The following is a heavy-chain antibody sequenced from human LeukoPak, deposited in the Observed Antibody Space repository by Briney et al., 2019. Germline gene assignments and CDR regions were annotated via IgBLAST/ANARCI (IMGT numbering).Heavy chain of an antibody. D-gene: IGHD6-13*01. CDR3: ARDHSSSWYFDY. Sequence: ASVKVSCKASGYTFTSYAMHWVRQAPGQRLEWMGWINVGNGNTKYSQKLQGRVTITRDTSATTAYMELSSLRSEDTAVYYCARDHSSSWYFDYWGQGTLVTVSS. V-gene: IGHV1-3*01. CDR2: INVGNGNT. J-gene: IGHJ4*02. CDR1: GYTFTSYA.